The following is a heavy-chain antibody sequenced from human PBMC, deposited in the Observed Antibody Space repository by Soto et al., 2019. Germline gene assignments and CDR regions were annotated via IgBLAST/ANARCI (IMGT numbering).Heavy chain of an antibody. CDR3: VRDTPTAAY. V-gene: IGHV1-18*01. Sequence: QVQLVQSGAEVKKPGASVKVSCKASGYTFSSYGISWVRQAPGQGLEWMGWISAYNGNTQYAQKIQDRVSMTRDTSTSTAYMQLRSLRYDATAVYYCVRDTPTAAYWGQGTMVTVSS. CDR1: GYTFSSYG. D-gene: IGHD2-15*01. J-gene: IGHJ4*02. CDR2: ISAYNGNT.